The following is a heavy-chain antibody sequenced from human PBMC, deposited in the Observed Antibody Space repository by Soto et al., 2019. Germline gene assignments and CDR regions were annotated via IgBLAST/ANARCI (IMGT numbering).Heavy chain of an antibody. CDR1: GFTFSSYA. CDR3: AANGDDNYDFLSGYYLNWFDP. Sequence: EVQLLESGGGLVQPGGSLRLSCAASGFTFSSYAMSWVRQAPGKGLEWVSAISGSGGSTYYADSVKGRFTISRDSSKNTLYLQMNSLRAEDTAVYYCAANGDDNYDFLSGYYLNWFDPWGQGTLVTVSS. D-gene: IGHD3-3*01. V-gene: IGHV3-23*01. J-gene: IGHJ5*02. CDR2: ISGSGGST.